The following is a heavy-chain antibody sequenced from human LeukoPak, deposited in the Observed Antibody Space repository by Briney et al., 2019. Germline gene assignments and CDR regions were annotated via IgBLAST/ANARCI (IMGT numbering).Heavy chain of an antibody. CDR3: ARWRLGYNSQSSYFDS. CDR1: GFALSSHW. D-gene: IGHD1-1*01. Sequence: GGSLRLSCAASGFALSSHWMTWVRQVPGRGPEWVANVNRDGSETYYLDSVKGRFTISRDNAKNSLYLQMNSLRAEDTAVYYCARWRLGYNSQSSYFDSWGQGTLVTVSS. V-gene: IGHV3-7*03. CDR2: VNRDGSET. J-gene: IGHJ4*02.